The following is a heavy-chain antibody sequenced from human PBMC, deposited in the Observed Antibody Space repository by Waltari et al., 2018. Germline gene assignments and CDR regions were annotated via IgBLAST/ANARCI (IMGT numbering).Heavy chain of an antibody. CDR2: IYHSGST. V-gene: IGHV4-38-2*01. J-gene: IGHJ4*02. CDR3: ARLSGLVDY. CDR1: GYSISSGYY. Sequence: QVQLQESGPGLVKPSETLSLPCAVSGYSISSGYYWGWIRQPPGKGLEWIGSIYHSGSTYYNPSLKSRVTISVDTSKNQFSLKLSSVTAADTAVYYCARLSGLVDYWGQGTLVTVSS. D-gene: IGHD6-19*01.